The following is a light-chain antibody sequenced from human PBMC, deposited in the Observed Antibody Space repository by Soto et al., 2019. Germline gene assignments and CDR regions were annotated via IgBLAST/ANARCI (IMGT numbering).Light chain of an antibody. V-gene: IGKV3-11*01. CDR3: QQRDKWPRT. CDR1: QGVGSY. J-gene: IGKJ2*01. CDR2: GAS. Sequence: EIVLTQSPATLSLSPGERATLSCRASQGVGSYLAWYQHKPGQAPRLLIYGASNRATDIPGRFSGRGSGTDFTLTISSLESGDSAVYYCQQRDKWPRTFGQGTKLEIK.